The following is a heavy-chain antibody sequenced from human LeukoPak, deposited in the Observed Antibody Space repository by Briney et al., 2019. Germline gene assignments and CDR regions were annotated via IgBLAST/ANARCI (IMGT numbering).Heavy chain of an antibody. CDR1: GYTFTSYY. CDR3: ATSEYSSGWYDY. V-gene: IGHV1-46*01. CDR2: INPSGGST. J-gene: IGHJ4*02. Sequence: ASVKVSCKASGYTFTSYYMHWARQAPGQGLEWMGIINPSGGSTSYAQKFQGRVTMTTDTSTSTAYMELRSLRSDDTAVYYCATSEYSSGWYDYWGQGTLVTVSS. D-gene: IGHD6-19*01.